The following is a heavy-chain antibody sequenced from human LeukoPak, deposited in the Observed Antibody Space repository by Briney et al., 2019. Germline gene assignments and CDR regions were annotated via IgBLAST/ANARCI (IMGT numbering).Heavy chain of an antibody. Sequence: SETLSLTCAVYGGSFSGYYWSWIRQLPGKGLEWIGEINHSGSTNYNPSLKSRVTISVDTSKNQFSLKLSSVTAADTAVYYCARGRGTLSYWGQGTLVTVSS. CDR2: INHSGST. J-gene: IGHJ4*02. V-gene: IGHV4-34*01. D-gene: IGHD2-15*01. CDR3: ARGRGTLSY. CDR1: GGSFSGYY.